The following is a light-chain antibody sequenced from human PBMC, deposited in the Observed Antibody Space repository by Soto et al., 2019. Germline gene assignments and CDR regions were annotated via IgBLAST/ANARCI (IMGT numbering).Light chain of an antibody. Sequence: EIVLTQSPGTLFLFPGESATLYCRASHSVGTDLAWYQPKPGPAPQIRMYDASKRAAGISPRLRGSGSGTDFTLTISRMEPEDFAVYYCQQYGSSITFGQGTRLQI. CDR1: HSVGTD. CDR2: DAS. CDR3: QQYGSSIT. J-gene: IGKJ5*01. V-gene: IGKV3-11*01.